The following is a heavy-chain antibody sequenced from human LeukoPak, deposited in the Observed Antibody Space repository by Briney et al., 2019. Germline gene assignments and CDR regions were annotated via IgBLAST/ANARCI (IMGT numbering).Heavy chain of an antibody. CDR3: ARGSLECSSASCSTIYYYSGMDV. CDR1: GDSLNRNSYY. J-gene: IGHJ6*02. CDR2: IHYTGST. Sequence: PSETLSLTCTVSGDSLNRNSYYWAWIRQPPGKGLEWTGSIHYTGSTYSNPSLKSRDTISEDTSKNQFSLRLTSVTAADTAVYHCARGSLECSSASCSTIYYYSGMDVWGQGTTVTVSS. V-gene: IGHV4-39*01. D-gene: IGHD2-2*01.